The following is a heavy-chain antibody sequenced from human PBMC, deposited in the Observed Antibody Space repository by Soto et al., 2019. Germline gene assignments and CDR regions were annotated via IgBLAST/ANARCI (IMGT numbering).Heavy chain of an antibody. CDR3: ARIGVVGATSPDY. Sequence: EVQLVESGGGLVQPGGSLRLSCAASGFTFSSYSMNWVRQAPGKGLEWVSYISSSRGNKDYADSVKGRFTISRDNAKNSRYLQMNSLRAEDTAVYYCARIGVVGATSPDYWGQGTLVTVSS. CDR2: ISSSRGNK. V-gene: IGHV3-48*01. CDR1: GFTFSSYS. J-gene: IGHJ4*02. D-gene: IGHD1-26*01.